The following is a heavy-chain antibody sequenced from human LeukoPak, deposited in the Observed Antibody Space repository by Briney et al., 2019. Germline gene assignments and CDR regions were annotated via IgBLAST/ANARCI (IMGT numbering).Heavy chain of an antibody. V-gene: IGHV3-15*01. CDR3: TTALSYSGSYYSDN. Sequence: GGSLRLSCVVSGFTFVNAWMSWVRQAPGKGLEWVGRIRSETDGGTTEYAAPVKGRFTISRDDSRNTVHLQMNSLKTEDTAVYYCTTALSYSGSYYSDNWGQGTLVTVSS. D-gene: IGHD1-26*01. CDR1: GFTFVNAW. J-gene: IGHJ4*02. CDR2: IRSETDGGTT.